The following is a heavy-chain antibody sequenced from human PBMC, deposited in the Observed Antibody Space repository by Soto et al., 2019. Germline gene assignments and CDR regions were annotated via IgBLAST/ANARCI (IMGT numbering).Heavy chain of an antibody. CDR1: GYSFTNYF. D-gene: IGHD2-15*01. V-gene: IGHV1-46*01. Sequence: ASVKVSCKTSGYSFTNYFIHWVRQAPGQGLEWMGILNPSADTTNYAQKFQGRVTVTRDTSTSTVYMELRSLRSEDTAVYFCAREFGGSRFFDHWGQGTLVTVSS. CDR3: AREFGGSRFFDH. J-gene: IGHJ4*02. CDR2: LNPSADTT.